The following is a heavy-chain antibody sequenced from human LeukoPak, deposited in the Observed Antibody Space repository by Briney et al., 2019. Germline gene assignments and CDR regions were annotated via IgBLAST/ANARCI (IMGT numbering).Heavy chain of an antibody. CDR3: ASSGGGFYGMDV. CDR2: ISGSGGST. Sequence: PGGSLRLSCAASGSTFSSYAMSWVRQAPGKGLEWVSAISGSGGSTYYADSVKGRFTISRDNSKNTLYLQMNSLRAEDTAVYYCASSGGGFYGMDVWGQGTTVTVSS. D-gene: IGHD3-16*01. J-gene: IGHJ6*02. V-gene: IGHV3-23*01. CDR1: GSTFSSYA.